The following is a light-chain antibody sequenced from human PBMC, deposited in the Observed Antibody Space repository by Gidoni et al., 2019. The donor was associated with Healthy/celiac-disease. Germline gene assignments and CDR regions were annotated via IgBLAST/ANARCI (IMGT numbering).Light chain of an antibody. V-gene: IGKV4-1*01. CDR3: QQYYSTPFT. Sequence: DIVMTHSPDSLAVSLGERATINCKSSQSVLYSSNTKNYLAWYQQKPGQPPKLLIYWASTRESGVPDRFSGSGSGTDFTLTISSLQAEDVAVYYCQQYYSTPFTFGGGTKVEIK. J-gene: IGKJ4*01. CDR1: QSVLYSSNTKNY. CDR2: WAS.